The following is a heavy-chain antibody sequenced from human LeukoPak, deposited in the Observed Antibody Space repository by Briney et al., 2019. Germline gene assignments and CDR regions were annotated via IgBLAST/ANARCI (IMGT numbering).Heavy chain of an antibody. Sequence: ASVTVSCTASGYRFNSFGISWVRQAPGQGLEWVGWISAYDGNTNYAQRFQGRVTMTTDTSTTTAYMELRSLRSDDTAVYYCARDKVIASAGTPNWFDPWGQGTLVIVSS. V-gene: IGHV1-18*01. CDR3: ARDKVIASAGTPNWFDP. CDR1: GYRFNSFG. D-gene: IGHD6-13*01. CDR2: ISAYDGNT. J-gene: IGHJ5*02.